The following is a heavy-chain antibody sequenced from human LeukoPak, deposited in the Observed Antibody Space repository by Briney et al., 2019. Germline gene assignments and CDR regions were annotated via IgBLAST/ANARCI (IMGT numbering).Heavy chain of an antibody. CDR2: INPNSGGT. CDR3: ALLYYYDSSGYYSPRDY. V-gene: IGHV1-2*06. Sequence: ASVKVSCKASGYTFTGYYMHWVRQAPGQGLEWMGRINPNSGGTNYAQKFQGRVTMARDTSISTAYMELSGLRSDDTAVYYCALLYYYDSSGYYSPRDYWGQGTLVTVSS. D-gene: IGHD3-22*01. J-gene: IGHJ4*02. CDR1: GYTFTGYY.